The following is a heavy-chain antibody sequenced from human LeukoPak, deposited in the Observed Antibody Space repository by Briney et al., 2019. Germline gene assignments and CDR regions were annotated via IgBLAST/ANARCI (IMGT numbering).Heavy chain of an antibody. CDR3: ARRATYIGWRPSESPSCFDY. V-gene: IGHV4-38-2*02. CDR1: GYSISNGYY. D-gene: IGHD2-21*02. CDR2: TYHSGST. J-gene: IGHJ4*02. Sequence: PSETLSLTCTVSGYSISNGYYWGWIRQPPGKGLEWIGSTYHSGSTYYNPSLKSRVTISVDTSKNQFSLRLSSVTAADTAVYYCARRATYIGWRPSESPSCFDYWGQGTLVTVSS.